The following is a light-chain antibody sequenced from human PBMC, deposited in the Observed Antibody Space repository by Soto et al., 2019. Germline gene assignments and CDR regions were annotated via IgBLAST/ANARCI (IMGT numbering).Light chain of an antibody. Sequence: SYELTQPLSVSVALGQTASITCGGNNIGSKNLHWYQQKPGQAPVLVIYRDSNRPSGIPERFSGSNSGNTATLTISRAQAGDEADYYCQVWDSSNVVFGGGTKVTVL. V-gene: IGLV3-9*01. CDR3: QVWDSSNVV. J-gene: IGLJ2*01. CDR1: NIGSKN. CDR2: RDS.